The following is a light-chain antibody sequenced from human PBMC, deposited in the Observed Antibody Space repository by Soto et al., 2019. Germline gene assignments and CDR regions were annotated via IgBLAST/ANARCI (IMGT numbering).Light chain of an antibody. CDR1: SSNIGSNT. J-gene: IGLJ1*01. V-gene: IGLV1-44*01. Sequence: QSVLTQPPSASGTPEQRVTISCSGSSSNIGSNTVNWYQQLPGTAPKLLIYSNNQRPSGVPNRFSGSKSGTSASLAISGLQSVDEADYYCAAWDDRLNGYVFGTGAKVNVL. CDR2: SNN. CDR3: AAWDDRLNGYV.